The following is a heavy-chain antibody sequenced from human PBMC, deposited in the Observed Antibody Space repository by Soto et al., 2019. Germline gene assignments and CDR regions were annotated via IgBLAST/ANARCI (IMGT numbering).Heavy chain of an antibody. CDR1: GLTFNSYA. J-gene: IGHJ4*02. CDR3: AKDATRTSGWYYFDY. V-gene: IGHV3-23*01. Sequence: GGSLTLSRAASGLTFNSYALVWVRQAPGKGLEWVSAISDSGGSTYYAGSVKGRFTISRNNTKNTLYLQINSLRAEDTAVYYCAKDATRTSGWYYFDYWGQGTLVTVSS. CDR2: ISDSGGST. D-gene: IGHD6-19*01.